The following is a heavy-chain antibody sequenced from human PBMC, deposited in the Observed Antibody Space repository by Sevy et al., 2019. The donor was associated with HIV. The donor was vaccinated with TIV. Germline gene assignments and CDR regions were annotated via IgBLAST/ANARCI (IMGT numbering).Heavy chain of an antibody. CDR1: GFTFGDYA. Sequence: GGSLRLSCTASGFTFGDYAMSWFRKAPGKGLEWVGFIRSKAYGGTTEYAASVKGRFTISRDDSKSIAYLQMNSLKTEDTAVYYCTREGKSPSFDYWGQGTLVTVSS. CDR3: TREGKSPSFDY. J-gene: IGHJ4*02. V-gene: IGHV3-49*03. CDR2: IRSKAYGGTT. D-gene: IGHD6-13*01.